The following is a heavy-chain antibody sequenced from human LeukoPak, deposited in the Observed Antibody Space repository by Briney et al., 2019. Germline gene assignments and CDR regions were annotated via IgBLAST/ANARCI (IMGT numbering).Heavy chain of an antibody. CDR3: ARVIWGTYSSWAGAFDI. D-gene: IGHD3-16*01. J-gene: IGHJ3*02. CDR1: GYTFSEYY. CDR2: LNPNTGGT. Sequence: GASVKVSCKASGYTFSEYYIHWVRQAPGQGLEWMGWLNPNTGGTKFAEKFQGRVTVTRDTSISTAFMEMRSLRSDDTAFYYCARVIWGTYSSWAGAFDIWGQGTMVTVSS. V-gene: IGHV1-2*02.